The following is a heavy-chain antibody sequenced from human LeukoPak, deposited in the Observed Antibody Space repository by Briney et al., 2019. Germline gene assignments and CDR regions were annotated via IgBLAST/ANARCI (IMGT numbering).Heavy chain of an antibody. CDR1: GGSISSYY. D-gene: IGHD5-24*01. CDR3: AREAVEMGRTFDY. V-gene: IGHV4-59*01. J-gene: IGHJ4*02. CDR2: IYYSGST. Sequence: SETLSLTCTVSGGSISSYYWSWIRQPPGKGLEWIGYIYYSGSTNYNPSLKSRVTIPVDTSKNQFSLKLSSVTAADTAVYYCAREAVEMGRTFDYWGQGTLVTVSS.